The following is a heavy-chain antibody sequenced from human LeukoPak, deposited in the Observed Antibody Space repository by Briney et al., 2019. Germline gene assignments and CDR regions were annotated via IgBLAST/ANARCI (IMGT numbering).Heavy chain of an antibody. CDR2: IYSGGST. CDR1: GFTVSSNY. CDR3: ATHKKTTVISLYYYYMDV. D-gene: IGHD4-17*01. Sequence: PGGSLRLSCAGSGFTVSSNYMSWVRQAPGKGPEWISVIYSGGSTYYADSVKGRFTISRDNSKNTLYLQMNSLRAEDTAVYYCATHKKTTVISLYYYYMDVWGKGTTVTISS. J-gene: IGHJ6*03. V-gene: IGHV3-66*01.